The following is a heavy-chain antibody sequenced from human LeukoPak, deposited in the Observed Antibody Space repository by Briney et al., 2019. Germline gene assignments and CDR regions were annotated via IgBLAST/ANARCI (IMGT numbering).Heavy chain of an antibody. D-gene: IGHD2-21*02. CDR2: ISYVGSNK. CDR1: GFTFSSYA. J-gene: IGHJ4*02. CDR3: AREDCGGDCYPAN. Sequence: PGGSLRLSCAASGFTFSSYAMHWVRQAPGKGLEWVAVISYVGSNKYYADSVKGRFTISRDNSKNTLYLQMNSLRAEDTAVYYCAREDCGGDCYPANWGQGTLVTVSS. V-gene: IGHV3-30*01.